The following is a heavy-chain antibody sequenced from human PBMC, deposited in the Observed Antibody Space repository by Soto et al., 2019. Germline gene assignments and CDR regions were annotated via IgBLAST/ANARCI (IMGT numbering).Heavy chain of an antibody. V-gene: IGHV5-51*01. CDR1: GYSFTSYW. CDR3: ASSVHASDYGDYAHY. J-gene: IGHJ4*02. D-gene: IGHD4-17*01. Sequence: GESLKISCKGSGYSFTSYWIGWVRQMPGKGLEWMGIIYPGDSDTRYSPSFQGQVTISADKSISTAYLQWSSLKASDTAMYYCASSVHASDYGDYAHYWGQGTLVTVSS. CDR2: IYPGDSDT.